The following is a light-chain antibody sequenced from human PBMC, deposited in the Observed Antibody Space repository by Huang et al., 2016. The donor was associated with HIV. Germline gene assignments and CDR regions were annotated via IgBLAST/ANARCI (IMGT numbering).Light chain of an antibody. J-gene: IGKJ2*03. V-gene: IGKV3-20*01. CDR3: QQFGSSPPYS. Sequence: IVLTQSPDTLSLSPGERATLSCRASQTVTNNYLAWYQQRPGHAPGLLHCGAYTRATGIPDLFSGGGSGTDFTLTISRLEPKDFVVYYCQQFGSSPPYSFGQETNLEIK. CDR1: QTVTNNY. CDR2: GAY.